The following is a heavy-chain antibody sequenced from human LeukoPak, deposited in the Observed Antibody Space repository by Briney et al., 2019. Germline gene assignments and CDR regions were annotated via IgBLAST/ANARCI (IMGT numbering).Heavy chain of an antibody. V-gene: IGHV3-7*04. CDR1: GFTFSNNW. Sequence: PGGSLRLSCTASGFTFSNNWMGWVRQAPGKGLEWVASIKQDGSATHYVDSVKGRFTISRDNANNSLFLHMNSLRVEGTAVYFCARWGYSGNWYFFDCWGQGTLLTVSS. CDR3: ARWGYSGNWYFFDC. J-gene: IGHJ4*02. CDR2: IKQDGSAT. D-gene: IGHD6-13*01.